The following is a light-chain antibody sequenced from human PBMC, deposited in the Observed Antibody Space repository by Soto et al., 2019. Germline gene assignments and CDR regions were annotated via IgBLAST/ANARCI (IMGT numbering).Light chain of an antibody. CDR2: DAS. J-gene: IGKJ1*01. CDR1: QTISNW. CDR3: QQYNSYPWT. V-gene: IGKV1-5*01. Sequence: DIPMTQSPSTLSASVGDRVTITCRASQTISNWLAWYQQKPGKAPNLLIYDASSLESGVPSRVSGSGSGTEFTLTISSLQPDDFATYYCQQYNSYPWTFGQGTKVEIK.